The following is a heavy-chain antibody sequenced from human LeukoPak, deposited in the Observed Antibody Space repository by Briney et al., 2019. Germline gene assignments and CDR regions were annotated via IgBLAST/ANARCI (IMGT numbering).Heavy chain of an antibody. V-gene: IGHV1-69*04. J-gene: IGHJ3*02. D-gene: IGHD6-13*01. Sequence: ASVKVSCKASGDTFSSYAISWVRQAPGQGLEWMGRIIPILGIANYAQKFQGRVTITADKSTSTAYMELSSLRSEDTAVYYCAREGTSSWYHDAFDIWGQGTMVTVSS. CDR1: GDTFSSYA. CDR2: IIPILGIA. CDR3: AREGTSSWYHDAFDI.